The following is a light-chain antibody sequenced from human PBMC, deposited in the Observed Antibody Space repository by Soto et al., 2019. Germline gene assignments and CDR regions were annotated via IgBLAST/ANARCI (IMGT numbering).Light chain of an antibody. Sequence: SVASMSLKTGERATLSCRASPSVTDYFAWYEHKAGQPHRLLIYGAFNRAAGIPARFSGSGSGTDFTLTIGRLEPEYSAVYDCQERNILPPVTFGQGTRL. CDR1: PSVTDY. CDR2: GAF. CDR3: QERNILPPVT. V-gene: IGKV3-11*01. J-gene: IGKJ5*01.